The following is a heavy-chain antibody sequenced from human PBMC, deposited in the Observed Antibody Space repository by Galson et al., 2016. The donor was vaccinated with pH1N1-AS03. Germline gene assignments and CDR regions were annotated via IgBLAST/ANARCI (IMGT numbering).Heavy chain of an antibody. J-gene: IGHJ6*02. CDR2: ISAYNGNT. Sequence: SVKVSCKASGYTFTSYGITWVRQAPGQGLEWMGWISAYNGNTKCAQKFPGRVTMTTDTSTSTAYMELRSLRSDDTAVYYCAKVGGEGYNWYFYGMDVWGQGTTVTVSS. D-gene: IGHD5-24*01. CDR3: AKVGGEGYNWYFYGMDV. CDR1: GYTFTSYG. V-gene: IGHV1-18*01.